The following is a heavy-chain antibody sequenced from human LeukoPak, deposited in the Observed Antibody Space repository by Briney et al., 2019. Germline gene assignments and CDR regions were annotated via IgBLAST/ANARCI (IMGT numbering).Heavy chain of an antibody. Sequence: GGSLRLSCAASGFTFSNYWMNWVRQAPGKGLEWVANIKDDGSDKYYVDSVKGRFTISKDNAKKSLYLQMDSLRVEDTAVYYCVPLNWNPPGDFDRWGQGTAVTVSS. J-gene: IGHJ4*02. CDR2: IKDDGSDK. CDR1: GFTFSNYW. CDR3: VPLNWNPPGDFDR. D-gene: IGHD1-1*01. V-gene: IGHV3-7*01.